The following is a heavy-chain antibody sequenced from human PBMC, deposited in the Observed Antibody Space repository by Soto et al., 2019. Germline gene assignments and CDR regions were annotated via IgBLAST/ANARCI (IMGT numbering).Heavy chain of an antibody. CDR1: GGSISSGDYY. V-gene: IGHV4-30-4*01. J-gene: IGHJ4*02. CDR3: ARASYYYGSGSYYNGFDY. Sequence: SETLSLTCTVSGGSISSGDYYWSWIRQPPGKGLEWIGYIYYSGSTYYNPSLKSRVTISVDTSKNQFSLKLSSVTAADTAVYYCARASYYYGSGSYYNGFDYWGQGTLVTVSS. D-gene: IGHD3-10*01. CDR2: IYYSGST.